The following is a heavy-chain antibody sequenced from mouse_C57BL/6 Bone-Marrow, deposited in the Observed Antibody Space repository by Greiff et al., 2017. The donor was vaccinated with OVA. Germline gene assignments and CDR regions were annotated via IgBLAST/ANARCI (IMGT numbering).Heavy chain of an antibody. V-gene: IGHV5-6*01. Sequence: EVMLVESGGDLVKPGGSLKLSCAASGFTFSSYGMSWVRQTPDKRLEWVATISSGGSYTYYPDSVKGRFTISRDNAKNTLYLQMSSLKSEDTAMYYCARTTNWVFAYWGQGTLVTVSA. CDR2: ISSGGSYT. D-gene: IGHD4-1*01. J-gene: IGHJ3*01. CDR1: GFTFSSYG. CDR3: ARTTNWVFAY.